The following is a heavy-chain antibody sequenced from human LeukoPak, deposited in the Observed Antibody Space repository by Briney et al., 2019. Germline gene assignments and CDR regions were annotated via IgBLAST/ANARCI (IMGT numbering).Heavy chain of an antibody. CDR1: GYTFTGYY. J-gene: IGHJ4*02. CDR2: INPNSGGT. D-gene: IGHD3-22*01. V-gene: IGHV1-2*02. Sequence: ASVKVSCKASGYTFTGYYMHWVRQAPGQGLEWMGWINPNSGGTNYAQKFQGRVTMTRDTSISTAYMELSRLRSDDTAVYYCARSLHYDSSGYYFRWGQGTLVTVFS. CDR3: ARSLHYDSSGYYFR.